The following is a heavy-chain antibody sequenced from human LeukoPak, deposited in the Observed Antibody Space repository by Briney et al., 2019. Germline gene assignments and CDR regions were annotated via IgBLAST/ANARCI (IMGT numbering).Heavy chain of an antibody. Sequence: PSETLSLTCTVSGGSISSGSYYWSWIRQPAGKGLEWIGRIYTSGSTNYNPSLKSRVTISVDTSKNQFSLKLSSVTAADTAVYYCARGSHSRATWDYWGQGTLVTVSS. D-gene: IGHD2-15*01. V-gene: IGHV4-61*02. CDR1: GGSISSGSYY. CDR2: IYTSGST. CDR3: ARGSHSRATWDY. J-gene: IGHJ4*02.